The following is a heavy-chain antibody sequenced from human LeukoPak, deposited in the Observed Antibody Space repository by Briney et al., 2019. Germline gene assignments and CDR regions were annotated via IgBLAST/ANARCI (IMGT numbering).Heavy chain of an antibody. CDR2: IIPMFGTA. D-gene: IGHD3-22*01. J-gene: IGHJ4*02. CDR3: ASLNYYDTSGYFDY. V-gene: IGHV1-69*06. Sequence: SVKVSCKASGYTFTGYYMHWVRQAPGQGLEWMGGIIPMFGTANYAQKFQDRVTITADKSTSTDYMELSSLRSEDTAVYYCASLNYYDTSGYFDYWGQGTLVTVSS. CDR1: GYTFTGYY.